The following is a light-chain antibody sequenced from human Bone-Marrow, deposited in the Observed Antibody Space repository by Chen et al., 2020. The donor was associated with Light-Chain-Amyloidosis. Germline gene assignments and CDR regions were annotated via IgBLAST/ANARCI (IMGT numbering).Light chain of an antibody. J-gene: IGLJ2*01. CDR1: DLPTKY. V-gene: IGLV3-25*03. CDR2: RDT. CDR3: QSADSSGTYEVI. Sequence: SYELTQPPSVSVSPGQTATITCSGDDLPTKYAYWYQQKPGQAPVLVIHRDTERPSGISERFSGSSSGTTATLPISGVQAEDEADDHCQSADSSGTYEVIFGGGTKLTV.